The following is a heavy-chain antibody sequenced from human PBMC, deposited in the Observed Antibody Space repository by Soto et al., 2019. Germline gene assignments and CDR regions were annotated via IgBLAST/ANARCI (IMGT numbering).Heavy chain of an antibody. J-gene: IGHJ4*02. CDR3: AHRPRGYSYHFDY. D-gene: IGHD5-18*01. CDR2: IYWDDDE. V-gene: IGHV2-5*02. Sequence: QITLKESGPTLVKPTQTLTLTCTFSGFSLTTRGVGVGWIRQPPGKALGWLALIYWDDDEGYSPSLKSRRTITKDTSKNQVVLTTTNIDPVDTATYYCAHRPRGYSYHFDYWGQGTLVTVSS. CDR1: GFSLTTRGVG.